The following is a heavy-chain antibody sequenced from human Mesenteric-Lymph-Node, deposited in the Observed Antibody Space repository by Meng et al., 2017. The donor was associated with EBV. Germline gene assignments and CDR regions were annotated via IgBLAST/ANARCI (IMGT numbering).Heavy chain of an antibody. D-gene: IGHD3-16*01. CDR2: VNHGGTT. Sequence: QVQLQQWGAGLLKPSETLSLTCAGYGASFSDYYWTWIRQPPGKGLEWIGEVNHGGTTIYNPSLESRITISVDTSKNQFSLKLTSVTAADTAVYYCATIGTFASNIDPWGQGTLVTASS. J-gene: IGHJ5*02. CDR3: ATIGTFASNIDP. CDR1: GASFSDYY. V-gene: IGHV4-34*01.